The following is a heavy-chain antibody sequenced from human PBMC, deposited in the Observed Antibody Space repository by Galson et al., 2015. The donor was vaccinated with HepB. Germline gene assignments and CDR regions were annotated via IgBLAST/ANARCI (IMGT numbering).Heavy chain of an antibody. CDR3: ARGRGSSGSDDAFDI. CDR1: GYTFTSYA. V-gene: IGHV1-3*01. Sequence: SVKVSCNASGYTFTSYAMHWVRQAPGQRLEWMGWINAGNGNTKYSQKFQGRVTITRDTSASTAYMELSSLRSEDTAVYYCARGRGSSGSDDAFDIWGQGTMVTVSS. J-gene: IGHJ3*02. CDR2: INAGNGNT. D-gene: IGHD5-12*01.